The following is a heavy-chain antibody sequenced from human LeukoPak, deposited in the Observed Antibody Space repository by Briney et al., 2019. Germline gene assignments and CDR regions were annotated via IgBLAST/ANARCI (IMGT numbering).Heavy chain of an antibody. Sequence: GRSLRPSRATSGPIFDATAMHRARHPPGKGLEWVSSIDWDSNKILYADSVKDRFTISRDSAKNSLYLQMISLRAEDTALYYCAKAVAAAGAFDIWGQGTVVTVSS. CDR3: AKAVAAAGAFDI. J-gene: IGHJ3*02. V-gene: IGHV3-9*01. D-gene: IGHD6-19*01. CDR2: IDWDSNKI. CDR1: GPIFDATA.